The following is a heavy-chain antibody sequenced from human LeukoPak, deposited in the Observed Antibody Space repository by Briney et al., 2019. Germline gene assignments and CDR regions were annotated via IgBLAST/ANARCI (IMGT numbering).Heavy chain of an antibody. V-gene: IGHV3-21*01. J-gene: IGHJ6*02. D-gene: IGHD3-16*01. CDR3: VTGEGYYYYGMDV. CDR1: GFTFSSYS. CDR2: ISSSSSYI. Sequence: PGGSLRLSCAASGFTFSSYSMNWVRQAPGKGLEWVSSISSSSSYIYYADSVKGRFTISRDNAKNSLYLQMNSLRAEDTAVYYCVTGEGYYYYGMDVWGQGTTVTVSS.